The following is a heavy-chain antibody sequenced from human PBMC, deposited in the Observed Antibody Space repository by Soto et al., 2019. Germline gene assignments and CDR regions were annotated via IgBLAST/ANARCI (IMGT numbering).Heavy chain of an antibody. CDR3: AKGGGFGTGAYYNVAY. V-gene: IGHV3-23*01. J-gene: IGHJ4*02. CDR1: GFSFSSYA. Sequence: EVQLLESGGGLVEPGGSLRLSCTASGFSFSSYAMTWVRQAPGKGLEWVSSTTDDGGRTFYADSVKGRFTISRDNSNNRRYVQMNSLRAEDTALYYCAKGGGFGTGAYYNVAYWGQGTLVTVSS. CDR2: TTDDGGRT. D-gene: IGHD3-10*01.